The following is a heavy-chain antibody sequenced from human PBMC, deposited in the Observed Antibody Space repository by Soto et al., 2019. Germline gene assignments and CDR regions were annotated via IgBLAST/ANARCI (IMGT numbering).Heavy chain of an antibody. J-gene: IGHJ6*02. V-gene: IGHV3-23*01. CDR3: AKPLGGYNYYGMDV. D-gene: IGHD1-20*01. Sequence: GGSLRLSCAASGFTFSSYAMNWVRQVPGKGPGWVSHISVTGDTYYADSVKGRFTISRDNSKNTLFLQMNSLRAEDTAVYYCAKPLGGYNYYGMDVWGQGTTVTVSS. CDR1: GFTFSSYA. CDR2: ISVTGDT.